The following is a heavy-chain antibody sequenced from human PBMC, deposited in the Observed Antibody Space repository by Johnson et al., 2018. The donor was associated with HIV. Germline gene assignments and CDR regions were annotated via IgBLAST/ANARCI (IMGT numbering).Heavy chain of an antibody. V-gene: IGHV3-43*01. D-gene: IGHD1-14*01. CDR2: ISWDGGSK. J-gene: IGHJ3*02. CDR1: GFTFDDYT. Sequence: VQLVESGGVVVQPGGSLRLSCAASGFTFDDYTMHWVRQAPGKGLEWVSLISWDGGSKYYADSVQGRFTISRDNSKNSLYLQMNSLRTEDTALYYCAKEGPTGAFDIWGQGTMVTVSS. CDR3: AKEGPTGAFDI.